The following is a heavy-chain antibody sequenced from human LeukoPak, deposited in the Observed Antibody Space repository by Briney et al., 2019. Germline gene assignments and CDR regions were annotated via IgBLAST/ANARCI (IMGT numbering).Heavy chain of an antibody. CDR1: GGSISSSSYY. CDR3: SGRPVEWVRELIPSWFDP. J-gene: IGHJ5*02. V-gene: IGHV4-39*01. Sequence: SETLSLTCTVSGGSISSSSYYWGWIRQPPGKGLEWIGSIYYSGSTYYNPSLKSRVTISVDTSKNQCSLKLSSVTAAPTVHYYCSGRPVEWVRELIPSWFDPWGQGTLVTVSS. CDR2: IYYSGST. D-gene: IGHD3-10*01.